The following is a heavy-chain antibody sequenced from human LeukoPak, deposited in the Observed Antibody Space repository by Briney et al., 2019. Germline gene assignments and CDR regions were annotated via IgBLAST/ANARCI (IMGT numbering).Heavy chain of an antibody. V-gene: IGHV1-2*02. CDR2: INPNSGGT. J-gene: IGHJ4*02. CDR3: ARDNGDYWLDY. D-gene: IGHD4-17*01. Sequence: ASVKVSCKASGYTFTGYYMHWVRQAPGQGLEWMGWINPNSGGTNYAQKFQGRVTMTRDTSISTAYMELTRLRSDDTAVYYYARDNGDYWLDYWGQGTLVTVSS. CDR1: GYTFTGYY.